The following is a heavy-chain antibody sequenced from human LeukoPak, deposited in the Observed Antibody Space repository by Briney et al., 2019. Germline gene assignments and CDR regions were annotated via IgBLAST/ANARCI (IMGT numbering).Heavy chain of an antibody. CDR3: ARRMRASLGNYAFDI. J-gene: IGHJ3*02. V-gene: IGHV5-51*01. D-gene: IGHD5-24*01. Sequence: GESLKISCKGSGYSFTSYWIGWVRQMPGKGLEWMGIIYPGDSDTRYSPSFQGQVTISADKSISTAYLQWSSLKASDTATYYCARRMRASLGNYAFDIWGQGTMVTVSS. CDR1: GYSFTSYW. CDR2: IYPGDSDT.